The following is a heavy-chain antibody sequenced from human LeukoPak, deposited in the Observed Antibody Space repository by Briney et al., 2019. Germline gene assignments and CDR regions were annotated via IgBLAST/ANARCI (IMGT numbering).Heavy chain of an antibody. D-gene: IGHD3-22*01. CDR2: ISYEGSNK. V-gene: IGHV3-30-3*01. CDR1: GFTFSSYA. J-gene: IGHJ4*02. Sequence: GGSLRLSCAASGFTFSSYAMHWARQAPGKGLEWVAVISYEGSNKYYADSVKGRFTISRDNSKNTLYLQMNSLRAEDTALYYCAFQGEGGYYSSIDYWGQGTLVTVSS. CDR3: AFQGEGGYYSSIDY.